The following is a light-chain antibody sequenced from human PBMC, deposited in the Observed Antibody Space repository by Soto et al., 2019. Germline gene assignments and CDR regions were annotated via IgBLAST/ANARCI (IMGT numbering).Light chain of an antibody. CDR3: SSYTSSSIDYV. J-gene: IGLJ1*01. Sequence: QSALTQPASVSGSPGQSITISCTGTSSDVGGYNFVSWYQQHPGKAPNLMIYEGSNRPSGVSNRCSGSKSGNTASLTISGLQAEDEGDYYCSSYTSSSIDYVFGTGTKVTVL. V-gene: IGLV2-14*01. CDR2: EGS. CDR1: SSDVGGYNF.